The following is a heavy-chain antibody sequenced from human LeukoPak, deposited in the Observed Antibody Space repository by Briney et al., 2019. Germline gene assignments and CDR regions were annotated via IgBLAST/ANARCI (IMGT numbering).Heavy chain of an antibody. D-gene: IGHD3-16*01. J-gene: IGHJ4*02. CDR1: GFNFCPYW. CDR3: ARDYWLGNRGLFYFNY. CDR2: IRGDGSEE. V-gene: IGHV3-7*01. Sequence: GGAPRPSRAAPGFNFCPYWMRWVRPAPGEGLQGGGKIRGDGSEEFYVDSVKGRFTISRDNAKNSLYLQMNNLRVEDTAVYYCARDYWLGNRGLFYFNYWGQGTLVTVSS.